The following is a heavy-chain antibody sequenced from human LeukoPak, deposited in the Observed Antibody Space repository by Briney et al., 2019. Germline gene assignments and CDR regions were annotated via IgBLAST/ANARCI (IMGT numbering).Heavy chain of an antibody. J-gene: IGHJ4*02. D-gene: IGHD4-23*01. V-gene: IGHV4-4*09. CDR2: IYHSGST. CDR1: GGSISSYY. Sequence: PSETLSLTCTVSGGSISSYYWSWTRQPPGKGLEWIGYIYHSGSTDYNPSIKSRVTISVDTSKSQFSLKLTSVTAADTAVYYCATLTTVVTAYYFDYWGQGTLVTVSS. CDR3: ATLTTVVTAYYFDY.